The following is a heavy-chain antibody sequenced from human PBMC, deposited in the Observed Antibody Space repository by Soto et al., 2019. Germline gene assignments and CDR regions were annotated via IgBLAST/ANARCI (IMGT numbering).Heavy chain of an antibody. J-gene: IGHJ6*03. CDR1: GYTFTSYG. CDR3: AKTAEPLYCSSTSCYKPPYYYMDV. Sequence: ASVKVSCKASGYTFTSYGISWVRQAPGQGLEWMGWISAYNGNTNYAQKLQGRVTMTTDTSTSIAYMELRSLRSDDTAVYYCAKTAEPLYCSSTSCYKPPYYYMDVWGKGTTVTVSS. D-gene: IGHD2-2*02. V-gene: IGHV1-18*01. CDR2: ISAYNGNT.